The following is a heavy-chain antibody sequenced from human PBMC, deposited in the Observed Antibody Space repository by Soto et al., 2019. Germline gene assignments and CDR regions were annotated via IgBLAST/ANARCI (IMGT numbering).Heavy chain of an antibody. J-gene: IGHJ6*02. V-gene: IGHV3-15*07. CDR2: IKSKTDGGTA. D-gene: IGHD2-2*01. Sequence: EVQLVESGGGLVKPGVSLRLSCAASGFTFTNAWMNWVRQAPGKGLDWVGRIKSKTDGGTADYAAPVKGRFTISRDDSRATLYLQMNSLKAEDTAVYSCTPGGVPAAAKGYYYYAMDIWGQGTTVTVSS. CDR1: GFTFTNAW. CDR3: TPGGVPAAAKGYYYYAMDI.